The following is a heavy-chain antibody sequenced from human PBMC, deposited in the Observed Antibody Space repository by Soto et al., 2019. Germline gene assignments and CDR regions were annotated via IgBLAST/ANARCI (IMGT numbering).Heavy chain of an antibody. Sequence: QVQLVQSGVAVKKPGASVKVSCKASGYTFTTSGITWVRQAPGQGLEWMGWISTYNGNTNYAQKLQGRVTLTTDTFTSTAYMEMMSLRSDDPAVYYCARGYSYGSRYYFDYWGQGTMVTVSS. CDR3: ARGYSYGSRYYFDY. V-gene: IGHV1-18*01. CDR2: ISTYNGNT. CDR1: GYTFTTSG. J-gene: IGHJ4*02. D-gene: IGHD5-12*01.